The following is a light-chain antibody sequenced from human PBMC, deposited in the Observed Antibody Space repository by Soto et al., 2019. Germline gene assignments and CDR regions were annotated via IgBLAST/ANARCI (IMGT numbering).Light chain of an antibody. J-gene: IGKJ4*01. V-gene: IGKV1-5*01. CDR2: DAS. Sequence: DIQMTQSPSTLSASVGDRVTITCRASQSISSWLAWYQQKAGKAPKVLIFDASSLESGVPSRFSGSGSETEFTLTISSLQPDDFATYYCQQLRMYPSTFGGGTKVDIK. CDR3: QQLRMYPST. CDR1: QSISSW.